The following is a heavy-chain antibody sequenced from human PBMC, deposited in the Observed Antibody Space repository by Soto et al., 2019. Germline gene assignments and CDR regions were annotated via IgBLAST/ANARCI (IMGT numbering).Heavy chain of an antibody. J-gene: IGHJ6*02. V-gene: IGHV4-34*01. CDR3: ARHSTSCYFCYYYYGMDV. CDR1: GGSFSGYY. CDR2: INHSGST. D-gene: IGHD2-2*01. Sequence: NPSETLSLTCAVYGGSFSGYYWSWIRQPPGKGLEWIGEINHSGSTNYNPSLKSRVTISVDTSKNQFSLKLSSVTAADTAVYYCARHSTSCYFCYYYYGMDVWGQGTKVTVSS.